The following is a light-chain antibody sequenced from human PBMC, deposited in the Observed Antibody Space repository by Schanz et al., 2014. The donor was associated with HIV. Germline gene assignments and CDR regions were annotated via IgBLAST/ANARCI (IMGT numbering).Light chain of an antibody. V-gene: IGKV3-20*01. CDR3: QQYGSSPLFT. J-gene: IGKJ3*01. CDR1: QSVSSSQ. Sequence: EIVLTQSPGTLSLSPGERATLSCRTSQSVSSSQLAWYQQNPAQAPRLLIYGASTRATGIPVRFSGSGSGTEFTLTISSLQSEDFAVYYCQQYGSSPLFTFGPGTKVDLK. CDR2: GAS.